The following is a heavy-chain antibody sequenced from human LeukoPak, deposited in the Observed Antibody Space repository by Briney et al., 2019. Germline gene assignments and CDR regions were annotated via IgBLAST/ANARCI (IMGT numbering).Heavy chain of an antibody. V-gene: IGHV4-39*01. Sequence: SETLSLTCGVSGGSLNGYYWGWIRQPPGKGLEWIGSIYYSGSTYYNPSLKSRVTISVDTSKNQFSLKLSSVTAADTAVYYCARPHTIFGVAPWGQGTLVTVSS. CDR2: IYYSGST. J-gene: IGHJ5*02. CDR1: GGSLNGYY. D-gene: IGHD3-3*01. CDR3: ARPHTIFGVAP.